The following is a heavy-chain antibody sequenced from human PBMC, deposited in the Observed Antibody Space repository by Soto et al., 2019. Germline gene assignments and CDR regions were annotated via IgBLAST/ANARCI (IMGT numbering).Heavy chain of an antibody. Sequence: QVQLQESGPGLVKPSQTLSLTCTVSGGSISSGGYYWSWIRQHPGKGLEWIGYIYYSGSTYYNPSLERRVTISVSTSKNQFSLKPGSVTAAGTAVDYCARAWGGYFDYWGQGTLVTVSS. CDR1: GGSISSGGYY. D-gene: IGHD3-16*01. J-gene: IGHJ4*02. V-gene: IGHV4-31*03. CDR2: IYYSGST. CDR3: ARAWGGYFDY.